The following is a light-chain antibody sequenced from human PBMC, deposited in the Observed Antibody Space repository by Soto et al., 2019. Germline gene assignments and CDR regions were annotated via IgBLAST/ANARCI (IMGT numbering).Light chain of an antibody. CDR1: QSISRY. Sequence: DIQITQPPSSLSASVVDRITITCRASQSISRYLNWYQHKPGKAPKLLINAASSLERGVPSRFSGGGSGTDFTLNISSLQPDDFATYYCQQNYRATPWTFGQGTKVDIK. CDR2: AAS. CDR3: QQNYRATPWT. V-gene: IGKV1-39*01. J-gene: IGKJ1*01.